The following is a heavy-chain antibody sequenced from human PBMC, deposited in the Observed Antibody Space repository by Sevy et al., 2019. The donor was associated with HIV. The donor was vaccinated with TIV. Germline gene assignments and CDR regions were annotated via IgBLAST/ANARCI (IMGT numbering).Heavy chain of an antibody. D-gene: IGHD3-10*02. V-gene: IGHV3-21*01. CDR1: GFTFSSAS. CDR3: VKDLFYAFDI. CDR2: ITSSSSHM. Sequence: GGSLRLSCAASGFTFSSASMNWVRQAPGKGLEWVSSITSSSSHMYYVDSLRGRFIISRDNTKNSLYLQMNSLTAEDTAVYYCVKDLFYAFDIWGQGTMVIVSS. J-gene: IGHJ3*02.